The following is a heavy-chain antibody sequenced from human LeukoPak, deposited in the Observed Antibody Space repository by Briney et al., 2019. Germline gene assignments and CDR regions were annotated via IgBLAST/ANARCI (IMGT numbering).Heavy chain of an antibody. CDR3: ARAVGVGRGTYFDL. Sequence: SETLSLTCTVSGASISSYYWSWIRQPPGKGLEWIGYISYIGSTNYNPSLKSRVTISVDTSKNQFSLKLSSVTAADTAVYYCARAVGVGRGTYFDLWGRGTLVTVSS. D-gene: IGHD1-1*01. V-gene: IGHV4-59*08. CDR2: ISYIGST. CDR1: GASISSYY. J-gene: IGHJ2*01.